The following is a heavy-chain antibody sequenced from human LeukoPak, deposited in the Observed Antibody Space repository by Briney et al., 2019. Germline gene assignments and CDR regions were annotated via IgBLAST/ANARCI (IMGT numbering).Heavy chain of an antibody. CDR3: AKDRSAGNYDY. D-gene: IGHD5-24*01. Sequence: HAGGSPGLPFPVSGFTFSSYGLSWVRQAPGKGLEWVSAISGSGGSTYYADSVKGRFTISRDNSKNTPYLQMNSQRAEDTAVYYCAKDRSAGNYDYWGQGTLVTVSS. J-gene: IGHJ4*02. V-gene: IGHV3-23*01. CDR1: GFTFSSYG. CDR2: ISGSGGST.